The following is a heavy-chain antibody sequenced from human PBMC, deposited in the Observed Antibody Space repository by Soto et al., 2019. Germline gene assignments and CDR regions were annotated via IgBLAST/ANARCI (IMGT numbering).Heavy chain of an antibody. V-gene: IGHV1-69*08. CDR1: GGTFSSYT. Sequence: QVQLVQSGAEVKKPGSSVKVPCKVSGGTFSSYTITWVRQAPGQGLEWMGRIVPILDKTNYAPEFQGRLTMASDKPSTPAIMELTGLIFEYSSIYYCARAVSIQLPAPLGACGQGSLVTVSS. CDR3: ARAVSIQLPAPLGA. D-gene: IGHD2-2*01. J-gene: IGHJ5*02. CDR2: IVPILDKT.